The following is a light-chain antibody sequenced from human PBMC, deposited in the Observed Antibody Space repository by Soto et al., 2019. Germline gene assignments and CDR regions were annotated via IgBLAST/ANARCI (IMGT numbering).Light chain of an antibody. Sequence: QSVLTQPPSVSGAPGQRVTIYCTESSSNIGTGYDVHWYQQLPGTAPKRLIYGNSNRPSGVPDRFSGSKSGTSASLAITGLQAEDEADYYCQSYDSSLSGWVFGGGTKLTVL. CDR2: GNS. V-gene: IGLV1-40*01. CDR1: SSNIGTGYD. CDR3: QSYDSSLSGWV. J-gene: IGLJ3*02.